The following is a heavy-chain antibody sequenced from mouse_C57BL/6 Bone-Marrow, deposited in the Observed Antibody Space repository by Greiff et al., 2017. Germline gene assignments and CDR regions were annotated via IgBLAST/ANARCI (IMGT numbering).Heavy chain of an antibody. CDR3: ARGGYSAMDY. CDR2: IYPGSGNT. D-gene: IGHD1-1*02. V-gene: IGHV1-76*01. Sequence: VQRVESGAELVRPGASVKLSCKASGYTFTDYYINWVKQRPGQGLEWIARIYPGSGNTYYNEKFKGKATLTAEKSSSTAYMQLSSLTSEDSAVYFCARGGYSAMDYWGQGTSVTVSS. CDR1: GYTFTDYY. J-gene: IGHJ4*01.